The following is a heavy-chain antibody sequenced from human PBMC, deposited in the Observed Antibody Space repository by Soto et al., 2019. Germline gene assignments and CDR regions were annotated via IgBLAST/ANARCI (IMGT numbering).Heavy chain of an antibody. D-gene: IGHD1-26*01. CDR3: AKESVGRSYYSGL. J-gene: IGHJ4*02. Sequence: EVQLLESGGGLVQPGGSLRLSCAASGFTFSTYDMSWVRQASGKGLEWVSAISGSGLSTYYTDSVKGRFTISRDNSKNTLHLEMNSLRAEDTAVYYCAKESVGRSYYSGLWGQGTLVTVSS. CDR2: ISGSGLST. CDR1: GFTFSTYD. V-gene: IGHV3-23*01.